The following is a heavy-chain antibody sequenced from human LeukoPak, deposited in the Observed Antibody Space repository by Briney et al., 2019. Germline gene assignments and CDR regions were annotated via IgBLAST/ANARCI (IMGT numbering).Heavy chain of an antibody. V-gene: IGHV3-30*19. CDR2: ISYDGSNK. CDR1: GFTFSSYG. Sequence: PGRSLRLSCAASGFTFSSYGMHWVRQAPGKGLEWVTLISYDGSNKYYADSVKGRFTISRDNSKNTLYLQMNSLRAEDTAVYYCARGEWGGSGSPPDYWGQGTLVTVSS. D-gene: IGHD3-10*01. J-gene: IGHJ4*02. CDR3: ARGEWGGSGSPPDY.